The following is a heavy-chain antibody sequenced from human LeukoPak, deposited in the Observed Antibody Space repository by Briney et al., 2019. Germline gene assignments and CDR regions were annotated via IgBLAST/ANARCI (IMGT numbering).Heavy chain of an antibody. D-gene: IGHD5-12*01. CDR2: IYASGST. CDR1: GGSISSYY. CDR3: ARQVAENWFDP. Sequence: SETLSLTCTVSGGSISSYYWSWIRQPPGKGLEWIGYIYASGSTNYNPSLKSRVTISVDTSKNQFSLKLSSVTAADTAVYYCARQVAENWFDPWGQGTQVTVSS. V-gene: IGHV4-4*09. J-gene: IGHJ5*02.